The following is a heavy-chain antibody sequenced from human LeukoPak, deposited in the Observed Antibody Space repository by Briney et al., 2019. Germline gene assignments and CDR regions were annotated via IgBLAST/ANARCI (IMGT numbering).Heavy chain of an antibody. D-gene: IGHD2-2*01. CDR3: AREGAGDIVVVPADKSGLETNWFDP. Sequence: PSETLSLTCTVSTGSVSSGTYYWSWIRQPPGKGLEWIGYMYYNGSTNYNPSLKSRVTISVDTSKNQFSLKLSSVTAADTAVYYCAREGAGDIVVVPADKSGLETNWFDPWGQGTLVTVSS. J-gene: IGHJ5*02. V-gene: IGHV4-61*01. CDR1: TGSVSSGTYY. CDR2: MYYNGST.